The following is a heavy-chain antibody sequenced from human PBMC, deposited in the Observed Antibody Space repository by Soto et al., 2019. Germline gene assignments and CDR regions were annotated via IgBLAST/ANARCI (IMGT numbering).Heavy chain of an antibody. J-gene: IGHJ4*02. CDR2: MNPNTGNS. V-gene: IGHV1-8*01. Sequence: ASVKVSCKASGYTLTSYDIYWGRQATGQGLEWMGWMNPNTGNSGYAQKFQGRVTMTSDTSISTAHMELSSLRSEDTAVYYCARRAETNGWNGFGADKYYFDFWGQGTLVTVS. CDR3: ARRAETNGWNGFGADKYYFDF. D-gene: IGHD1-1*01. CDR1: GYTLTSYD.